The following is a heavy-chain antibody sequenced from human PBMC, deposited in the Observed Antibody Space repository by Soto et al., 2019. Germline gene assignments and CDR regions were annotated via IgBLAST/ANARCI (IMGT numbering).Heavy chain of an antibody. J-gene: IGHJ6*02. CDR3: ARDRYAWYPGFDLDV. CDR2: VHVSGGT. Sequence: SETLSLTCSVSGESISNFYWSWIRQPAGKGLEWIGHVHVSGGTNYNAPLRSRVTMSVDTSNNHVSLQLRSLTAADTAVYYCARDRYAWYPGFDLDVWGPGTTVTVS. CDR1: GESISNFY. V-gene: IGHV4-4*07. D-gene: IGHD2-2*01.